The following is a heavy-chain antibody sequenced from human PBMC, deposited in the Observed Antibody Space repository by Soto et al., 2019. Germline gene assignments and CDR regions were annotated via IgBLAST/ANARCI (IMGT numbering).Heavy chain of an antibody. CDR3: AKGMYYYDSSGYRLFDY. CDR1: GGSISESSYY. V-gene: IGHV4-39*01. Sequence: SETLSLTCSVSGGSISESSYYWGWIRQPPGKGLQWXXXXXXXXXXXXXXXXRSRVTISVETSKNQFSLKLSSVTAADTAVYICAKGMYYYDSSGYRLFDYWGQGTRVTVSS. J-gene: IGHJ4*02. D-gene: IGHD3-22*01. CDR2: XXXXXXX.